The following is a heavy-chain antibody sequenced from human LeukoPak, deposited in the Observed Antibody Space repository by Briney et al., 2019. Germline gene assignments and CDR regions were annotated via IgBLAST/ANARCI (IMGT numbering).Heavy chain of an antibody. CDR2: ISGSGGST. CDR1: GFTVSSNY. Sequence: PGGSLRLSCAASGFTVSSNYMSWVRQAPGKGLEWVSAISGSGGSTYYADSVKGRFTISRDNSKNTLYLQMNSLRAEDTAVYYCANSRAPSNYFDYWGQGTLVTVSS. D-gene: IGHD2-2*01. V-gene: IGHV3-23*01. CDR3: ANSRAPSNYFDY. J-gene: IGHJ4*02.